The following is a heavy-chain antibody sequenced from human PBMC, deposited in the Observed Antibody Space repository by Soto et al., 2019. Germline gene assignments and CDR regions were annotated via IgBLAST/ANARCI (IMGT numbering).Heavy chain of an antibody. CDR3: ARRNARYYYYYMDV. J-gene: IGHJ6*03. Sequence: PSETLSLTCTVSGGSISSYYWSWIRQPPGKGLEWIGYIYYSGSTNYNPSLKSRVTISVDTSKNQSSLKLSSVTAADTAVYYCARRNARYYYYYMDVWGKGTTVTVSS. CDR1: GGSISSYY. V-gene: IGHV4-59*08. CDR2: IYYSGST.